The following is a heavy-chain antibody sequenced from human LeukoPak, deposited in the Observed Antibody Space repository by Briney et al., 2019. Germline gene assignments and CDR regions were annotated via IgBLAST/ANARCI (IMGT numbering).Heavy chain of an antibody. CDR3: ASRSSVAASGPG. Sequence: GGSLRLSCAASGFTFSRYWMSWVRQSPGRGLGWVANINQDGSEKYYVDAVKGRFTISRDNAKNTLYLQMSSLRAEDTALYCCASRSSVAASGPGWGQGTLVTVSS. CDR2: INQDGSEK. CDR1: GFTFSRYW. V-gene: IGHV3-7*01. D-gene: IGHD2-15*01. J-gene: IGHJ4*02.